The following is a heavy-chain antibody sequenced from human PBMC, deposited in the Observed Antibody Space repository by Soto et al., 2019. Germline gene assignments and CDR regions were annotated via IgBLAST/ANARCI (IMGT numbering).Heavy chain of an antibody. CDR1: GFTFSSHA. CDR2: IWYDGSKK. D-gene: IGHD5-12*01. V-gene: IGHV3-33*01. J-gene: IGHJ4*02. CDR3: ARDPGYSGFDFDY. Sequence: GGSLRLSCAASGFTFSSHAMHWVRQAPGKGLEWVAVIWYDGSKKYYGDSVKGRFTVARDDSKSTLSLQMNSLRVEDTAVYYCARDPGYSGFDFDYWGQGT.